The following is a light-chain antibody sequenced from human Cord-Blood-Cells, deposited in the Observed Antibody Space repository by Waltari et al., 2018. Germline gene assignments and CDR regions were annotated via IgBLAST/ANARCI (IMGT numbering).Light chain of an antibody. CDR1: SGHSRYA. Sequence: QLVLTQSPSASASLGASVKPTCTLSSGHSRYAIAWHQQQPEKGPRYLMKLNSDGSHSKGDGIPDRFSGSSSGAERYLTSSSLQSEDEADYYCQTWGTGIVVFGGGTKLTVL. CDR2: LNSDGSH. V-gene: IGLV4-69*01. J-gene: IGLJ2*01. CDR3: QTWGTGIVV.